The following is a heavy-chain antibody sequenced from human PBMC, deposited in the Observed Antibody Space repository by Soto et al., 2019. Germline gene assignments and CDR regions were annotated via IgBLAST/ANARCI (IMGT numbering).Heavy chain of an antibody. V-gene: IGHV4-39*01. J-gene: IGHJ4*02. CDR3: ARKYCSGGSCYHFDY. Sequence: QLQLQESGPGLVKPSETLSLTCTVSGGSISSSSNYWGWIRQPPGKGLEWIGSIYYSGSTYYNPSLKSRVTISVDTSKNQFSLKLSSVTAADTAVYYCARKYCSGGSCYHFDYWGQGTLVTVSS. CDR1: GGSISSSSNY. CDR2: IYYSGST. D-gene: IGHD2-15*01.